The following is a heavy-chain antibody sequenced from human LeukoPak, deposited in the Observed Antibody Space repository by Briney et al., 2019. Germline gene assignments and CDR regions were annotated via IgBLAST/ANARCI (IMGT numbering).Heavy chain of an antibody. V-gene: IGHV3-53*01. CDR2: ICSGGST. CDR1: GFTFSSNY. D-gene: IGHD4-17*01. Sequence: PGGSLRLSCAASGFTFSSNYMSWVRQAPGKGLEWVSVICSGGSTYYADSVKGRFTISRDNSKNTLYLQMNSLRAEDTAVYYCARLLDYGDYVGYFDYWGQGTLVTVSS. J-gene: IGHJ4*02. CDR3: ARLLDYGDYVGYFDY.